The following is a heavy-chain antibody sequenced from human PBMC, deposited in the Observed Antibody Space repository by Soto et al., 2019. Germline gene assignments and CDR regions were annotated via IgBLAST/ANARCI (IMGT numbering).Heavy chain of an antibody. CDR3: ARNSTYYYDSSGYWHYFDY. J-gene: IGHJ4*02. CDR2: INHSGST. V-gene: IGHV4-34*01. Sequence: SETLSLTCAVYGGSFSGHYWSWIRQPPGKGLEWIGEINHSGSTNYNPSLKSRVTISVDTSKNQFSLKLSSVTAADTAVYYCARNSTYYYDSSGYWHYFDYWGQGTLVTVSS. D-gene: IGHD3-22*01. CDR1: GGSFSGHY.